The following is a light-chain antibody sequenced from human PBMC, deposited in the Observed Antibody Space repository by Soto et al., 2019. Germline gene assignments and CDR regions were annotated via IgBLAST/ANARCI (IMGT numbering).Light chain of an antibody. Sequence: QAVVTQDPSLTLSPGETFTLTCASSAGTFTSAYYTNWLQQKPGQAPRALIYSTSEKHSWTPARFSGSLLVGKAALTLSAAQPEDEADYYCLLYYGGSQVLFGGGTKLTVL. V-gene: IGLV7-43*01. CDR2: STS. CDR1: AGTFTSAYY. J-gene: IGLJ2*01. CDR3: LLYYGGSQVL.